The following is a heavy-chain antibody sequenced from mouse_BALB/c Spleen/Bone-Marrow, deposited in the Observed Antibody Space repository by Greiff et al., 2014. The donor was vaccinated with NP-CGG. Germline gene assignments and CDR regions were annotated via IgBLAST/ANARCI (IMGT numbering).Heavy chain of an antibody. CDR1: GFNIKDTY. V-gene: IGHV14-3*02. CDR2: IDPANGNT. J-gene: IGHJ2*01. Sequence: EVQLQQSGAELVKPGASVKLSYTASGFNIKDTYMHWVKQRPEQGLEWIGRIDPANGNTKYDPKFQGKATITADTSSNTAYLQLSSLIFEDTAVYYCARYYYGSSYFDYWGQGTTLTVSS. D-gene: IGHD1-1*01. CDR3: ARYYYGSSYFDY.